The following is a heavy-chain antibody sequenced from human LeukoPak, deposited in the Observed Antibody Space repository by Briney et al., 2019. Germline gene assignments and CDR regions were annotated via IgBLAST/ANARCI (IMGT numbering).Heavy chain of an antibody. CDR2: INPNSGGT. Sequence: GPSVKVSCKASGYTFTGYYMHWVRQAPGQGLEWMGWINPNSGGTNYAQKFQGRVTMTRDTSISTAYMELSRLRSDDTAVYYCARERAVRGVIVVRSGSYYMDVWGKGTTVTVSS. D-gene: IGHD3-10*01. CDR3: ARERAVRGVIVVRSGSYYMDV. J-gene: IGHJ6*03. V-gene: IGHV1-2*02. CDR1: GYTFTGYY.